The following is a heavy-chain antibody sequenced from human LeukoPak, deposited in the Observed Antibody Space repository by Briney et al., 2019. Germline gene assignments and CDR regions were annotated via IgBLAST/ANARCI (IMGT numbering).Heavy chain of an antibody. Sequence: GGSLRLPRAPSGFTFSSYAMSEVRQAPGKGLEWVLAISGSGGSTYSAHPVKGRFTITTDNSKNTLYLQMNSLRAEDTAVYYCAKYPTPEHQATKFCWAYVDYWGQGTLVTVSS. CDR1: GFTFSSYA. D-gene: IGHD3-9*01. CDR3: AKYPTPEHQATKFCWAYVDY. V-gene: IGHV3-23*01. CDR2: ISGSGGST. J-gene: IGHJ4*02.